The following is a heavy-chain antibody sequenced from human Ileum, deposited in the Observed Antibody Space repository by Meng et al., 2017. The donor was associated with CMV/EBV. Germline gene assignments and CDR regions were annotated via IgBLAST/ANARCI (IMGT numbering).Heavy chain of an antibody. V-gene: IGHV4-4*07. CDR1: GGSISGYY. D-gene: IGHD2-2*01. CDR3: ARGSSSWAFDY. J-gene: IGHJ4*02. Sequence: QWLLQESGPGLVRPSGTSPLTCTVSGGSISGYYWSWIRQPATKGLEWIGRVYSSGSTDYNPSLQSRVAMSVDTSKNQFSLKLSSVTAADTAVYYCARGSSSWAFDYWGQGTLVTVSS. CDR2: VYSSGST.